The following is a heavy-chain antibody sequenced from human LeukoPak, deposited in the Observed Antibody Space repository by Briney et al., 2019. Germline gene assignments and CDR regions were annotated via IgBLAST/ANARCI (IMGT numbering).Heavy chain of an antibody. J-gene: IGHJ6*03. CDR2: IIPIFGTA. CDR3: ATSTTTVVTPWYNYYYYMDV. V-gene: IGHV1-69*05. D-gene: IGHD4-23*01. Sequence: GASVKVSCKASGGTFSSYAISWVRQAPGQGLEWMGGIIPIFGTANYAQKFQGRVTITTDESTSTAYMELSSLRSEDTAVYYCATSTTTVVTPWYNYYYYMDVWGKGTTVTASS. CDR1: GGTFSSYA.